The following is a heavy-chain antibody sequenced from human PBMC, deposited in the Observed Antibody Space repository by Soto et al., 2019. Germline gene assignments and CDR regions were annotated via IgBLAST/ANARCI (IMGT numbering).Heavy chain of an antibody. CDR2: INHLGSI. CDR3: ARHIYGDYGLGLGSDWFDP. Sequence: PSETLSLTCVVSGGSLSDYFWSWIRQPPGMALEWIGEINHLGSINYNPSLKSRVTISVDTSKNQFSLKLSSVTAADTAVYYCARHIYGDYGLGLGSDWFDPWGQGTLVTVSS. D-gene: IGHD4-17*01. V-gene: IGHV4-34*01. J-gene: IGHJ5*02. CDR1: GGSLSDYF.